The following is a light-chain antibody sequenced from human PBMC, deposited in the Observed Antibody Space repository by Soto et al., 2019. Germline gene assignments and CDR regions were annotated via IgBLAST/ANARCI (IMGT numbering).Light chain of an antibody. Sequence: QSVLTQPASVSGSPGQSITISCTGTSSDVGGYNYVSWYQQHPGKAPKLMIYDVSNRPSGVSNRFSGSKSGNTASLTISGLQAEDEADYYCISYTSSSTLDNYVFGTGTKLTVL. J-gene: IGLJ1*01. CDR3: ISYTSSSTLDNYV. CDR1: SSDVGGYNY. CDR2: DVS. V-gene: IGLV2-14*01.